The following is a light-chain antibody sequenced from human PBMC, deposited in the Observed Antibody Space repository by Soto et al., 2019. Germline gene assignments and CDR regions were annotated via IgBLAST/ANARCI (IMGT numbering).Light chain of an antibody. J-gene: IGKJ2*01. CDR1: QSVSSSY. V-gene: IGKV3-20*01. CDR3: QQYGSPTRP. Sequence: EIVLTQSPGTLSLSPGERATLSCRASQSVSSSYLAWYQQKPGQAPRLLIYGASSRATGIPDRFSGRGTGNDFNLTISILEPDDFAVYSCQQYGSPTRPFGQGTPQAI. CDR2: GAS.